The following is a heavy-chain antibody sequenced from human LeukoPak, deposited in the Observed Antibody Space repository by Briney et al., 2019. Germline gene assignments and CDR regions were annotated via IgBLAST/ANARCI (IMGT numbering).Heavy chain of an antibody. CDR3: AREADSSGYYFPYYFDY. Sequence: GGSLRLSCAASGFTFSSYWMSWVRQAPGKGLEWVANIKQDGSEKYHVDSVKGRFTISRDNAKNSLYLQMNSLRAEDTAVYYCAREADSSGYYFPYYFDYWGQGTLVTVSS. CDR2: IKQDGSEK. CDR1: GFTFSSYW. V-gene: IGHV3-7*01. D-gene: IGHD3-22*01. J-gene: IGHJ4*02.